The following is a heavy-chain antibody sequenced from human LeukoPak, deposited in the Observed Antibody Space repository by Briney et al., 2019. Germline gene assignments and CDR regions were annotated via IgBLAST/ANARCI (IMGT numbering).Heavy chain of an antibody. Sequence: SETLSLTCAVYGGSFSGYYWSWIRQPPGRGLGLIGEIIHSGSNNSHPSLKSRVTISVDTSKNQFSLKLSSVTAADTAVYYCARAAIGGKDYDSSTGTRSNYYYYGMDVWGKGTTVTVSS. CDR2: IIHSGSN. J-gene: IGHJ6*04. CDR3: ARAAIGGKDYDSSTGTRSNYYYYGMDV. CDR1: GGSFSGYY. D-gene: IGHD3-9*01. V-gene: IGHV4-34*12.